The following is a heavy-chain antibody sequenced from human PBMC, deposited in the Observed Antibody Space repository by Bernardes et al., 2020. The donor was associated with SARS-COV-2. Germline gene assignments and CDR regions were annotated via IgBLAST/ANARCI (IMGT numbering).Heavy chain of an antibody. V-gene: IGHV3-7*01. CDR1: GFTFSSYW. Sequence: GGSLRLSCAASGFTFSSYWMSWVRQAPGKGLEWVANIKQDGSEKYYVDSVKGRFTISRDNAKNSLYLQMNSLRAEDTAVYYCARDQTAERTGEYYYYYGMDVWGQGTTVTVSS. CDR3: ARDQTAERTGEYYYYYGMDV. J-gene: IGHJ6*02. D-gene: IGHD6-13*01. CDR2: IKQDGSEK.